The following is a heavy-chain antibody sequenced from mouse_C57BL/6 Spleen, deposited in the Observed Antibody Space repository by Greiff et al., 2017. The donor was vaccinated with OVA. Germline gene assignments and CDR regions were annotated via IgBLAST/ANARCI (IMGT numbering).Heavy chain of an antibody. D-gene: IGHD2-2*01. V-gene: IGHV1-50*01. CDR3: ARGLPFDY. J-gene: IGHJ2*01. CDR2: IDPSDSNT. CDR1: GYTFTSYW. Sequence: QQSCKASGYTFTSYWMQWVKQRPGQGLEWIGEIDPSDSNTNYNQKFKGKATLTVDTSSSTAYMQLSSLTSEDSSVYYCARGLPFDYWGKGTTLTVSS.